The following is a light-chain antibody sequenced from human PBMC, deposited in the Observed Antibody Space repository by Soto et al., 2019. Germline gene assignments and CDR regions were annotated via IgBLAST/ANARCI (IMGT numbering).Light chain of an antibody. CDR3: QQYNSYSEA. J-gene: IGKJ1*01. Sequence: DIHMTQSPSTLSGSVGDRVTITCRASQTISSWLAWYQQKPGKAPKLLIYKASTLKSGVPSRFSGSGSGTEFTLTISSRQPDDFATYYCQQYNSYSEAFGQGTKVDI. CDR2: KAS. V-gene: IGKV1-5*03. CDR1: QTISSW.